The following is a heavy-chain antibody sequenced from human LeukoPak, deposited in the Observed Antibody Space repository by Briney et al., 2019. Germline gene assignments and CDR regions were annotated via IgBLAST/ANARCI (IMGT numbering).Heavy chain of an antibody. D-gene: IGHD2-15*01. J-gene: IGHJ4*02. CDR2: INPSGGST. CDR3: ARATLPREPFDY. V-gene: IGHV1-46*01. CDR1: GYTFTSYY. Sequence: ASVKVSCKASGYTFTSYYMHWVRQAPGQGLEWMGIINPSGGSTSYAQKFQGRVTMTRDTSTSTAYMELRSLRSDDTAVYYCARATLPREPFDYWGQGTLVTVSS.